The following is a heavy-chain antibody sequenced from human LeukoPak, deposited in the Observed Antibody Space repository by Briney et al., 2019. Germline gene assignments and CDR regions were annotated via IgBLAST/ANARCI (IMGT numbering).Heavy chain of an antibody. V-gene: IGHV1-8*01. Sequence: GASVKVSCKASGYTFTSYDINWVRQAPGQGREWMGWMNPNRGNTGYAQKFQGGVTMTRKTSISTAYMELSSLRSEDTAVHYCAREGLNIVVVPAAISYYYYMDVWGKGTTVTVSS. D-gene: IGHD2-2*02. J-gene: IGHJ6*03. CDR1: GYTFTSYD. CDR3: AREGLNIVVVPAAISYYYYMDV. CDR2: MNPNRGNT.